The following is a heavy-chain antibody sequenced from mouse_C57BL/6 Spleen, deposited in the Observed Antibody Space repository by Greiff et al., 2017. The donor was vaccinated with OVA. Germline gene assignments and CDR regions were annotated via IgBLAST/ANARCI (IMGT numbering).Heavy chain of an antibody. J-gene: IGHJ4*01. D-gene: IGHD1-1*01. CDR3: LSSDYYAMDY. V-gene: IGHV1-80*01. CDR2: IYPGDGDT. Sequence: QVQLKESGAELVKPGASVKISCKASGYAFSSYWMNWVKQRPGKGLEWIGQIYPGDGDTNYNGKFKGKATLTADKSSSTAYMQLSSLTSEDSAVYFCLSSDYYAMDYWGQGTSVTVSS. CDR1: GYAFSSYW.